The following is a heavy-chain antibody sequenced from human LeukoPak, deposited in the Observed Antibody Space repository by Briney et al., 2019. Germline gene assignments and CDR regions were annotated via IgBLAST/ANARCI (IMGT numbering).Heavy chain of an antibody. CDR2: INPNSGGT. V-gene: IGHV1-2*02. J-gene: IGHJ5*02. D-gene: IGHD3-3*01. CDR1: GYTFTGYY. Sequence: ASVKVSCKASGYTFTGYYMHCVRQAPGQGLEWMGWINPNSGGTNYAQKFQGRVTMTRDTSISTAYMELSRLRSDDTAVYYCASYIRITIFGVVPGGFDPWGQGTLVTVSS. CDR3: ASYIRITIFGVVPGGFDP.